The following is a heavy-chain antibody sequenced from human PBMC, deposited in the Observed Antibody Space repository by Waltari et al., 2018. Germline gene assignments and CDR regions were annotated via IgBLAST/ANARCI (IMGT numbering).Heavy chain of an antibody. CDR2: INPNSGGT. J-gene: IGHJ6*02. D-gene: IGHD3-10*01. Sequence: QVQLVQSGAEVKKPGASVKVSCKASGYTFTGYYMHWVRQAPGQGLEWMGWINPNSGGTNYAQKFQGRVTMTRDTSISTAYMELSRLRSDDTAVYYCARGAMVRGVSHCMDVWGQGTTVTVSS. CDR1: GYTFTGYY. CDR3: ARGAMVRGVSHCMDV. V-gene: IGHV1-2*02.